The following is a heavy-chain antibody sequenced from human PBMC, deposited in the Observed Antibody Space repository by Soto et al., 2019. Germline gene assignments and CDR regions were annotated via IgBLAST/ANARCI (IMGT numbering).Heavy chain of an antibody. CDR3: ARLSRKGEPVAANDF. V-gene: IGHV4-39*01. J-gene: IGHJ4*02. CDR1: GGSISSSSYY. CDR2: IYYSGST. D-gene: IGHD3-16*01. Sequence: SETLSLTCTVSGGSISSSSYYWGWIRQPPGKGLEWIGSIYYSGSTYYNPSLKSRVTISVDTSKNQFSLKLSSVTAADTAVYYCARLSRKGEPVAANDFWGQGTLVTVSS.